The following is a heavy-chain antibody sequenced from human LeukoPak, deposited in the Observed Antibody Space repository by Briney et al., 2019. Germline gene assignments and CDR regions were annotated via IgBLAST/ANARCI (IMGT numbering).Heavy chain of an antibody. J-gene: IGHJ4*02. Sequence: GGSLRLSCAASGFTFSSYAMHWVRQAPGKGLEWVAVISYDGSNKYYADSVKGRFTISRDNSKDTLHLQMNSLRAEDTAVYYCARDGGVCSSTSCYPYPFDYWGQGTLVTVSS. CDR3: ARDGGVCSSTSCYPYPFDY. CDR2: ISYDGSNK. V-gene: IGHV3-30-3*01. D-gene: IGHD2-2*01. CDR1: GFTFSSYA.